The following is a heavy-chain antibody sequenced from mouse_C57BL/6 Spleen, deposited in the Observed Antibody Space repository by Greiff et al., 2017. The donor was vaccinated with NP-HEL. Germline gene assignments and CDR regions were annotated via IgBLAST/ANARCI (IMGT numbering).Heavy chain of an antibody. Sequence: QVHVKQSGPGLVQPSQCLSITCTVSGFSLTSYGVHWVRQSPGKGLEWLGVLWSGGSTDYYAAFISRLSISKDNSKRQVFFKMNRLQADDTAIYYCARNDYDGWYFEVWGTGTTVTVSS. CDR1: GFSLTSYG. V-gene: IGHV2-2*01. CDR2: LWSGGST. CDR3: ARNDYDGWYFEV. J-gene: IGHJ1*03. D-gene: IGHD2-4*01.